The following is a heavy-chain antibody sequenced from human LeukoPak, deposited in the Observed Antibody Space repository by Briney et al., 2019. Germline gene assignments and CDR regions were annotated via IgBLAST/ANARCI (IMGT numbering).Heavy chain of an antibody. Sequence: SETLSLTCAVSGGSISSHYWSWIRQPPGKGLEWIGYIYYSGNTYHSPSLHSRVTISVDTSKNHFSLKLTSVTAADTAVYYCARLLDNDSSGYPDTFDIWGQGTMVTVSS. D-gene: IGHD3-22*01. CDR3: ARLLDNDSSGYPDTFDI. J-gene: IGHJ3*02. CDR2: IYYSGNT. V-gene: IGHV4-59*11. CDR1: GGSISSHY.